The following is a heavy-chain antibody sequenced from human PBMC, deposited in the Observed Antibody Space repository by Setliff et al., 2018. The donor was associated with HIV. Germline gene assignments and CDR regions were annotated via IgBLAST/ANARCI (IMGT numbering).Heavy chain of an antibody. V-gene: IGHV4-34*01. CDR3: ARGLSSPFATGL. Sequence: SETLSLTCTVYGGSFSNYYTNWIRQPPGKGLEWIGELSPSGTTRSNPSLQSRVTISIDTSKNQFSLKLTSVTSADTAVYFCARGLSSPFATGLWGQGTLVTVSS. J-gene: IGHJ4*02. CDR1: GGSFSNYY. D-gene: IGHD6-13*01. CDR2: LSPSGTT.